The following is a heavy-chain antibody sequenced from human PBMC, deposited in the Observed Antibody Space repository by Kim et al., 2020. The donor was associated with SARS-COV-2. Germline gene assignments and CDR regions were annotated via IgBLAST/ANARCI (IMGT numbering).Heavy chain of an antibody. D-gene: IGHD4-17*01. CDR1: GFTFSSYG. V-gene: IGHV3-30*18. J-gene: IGHJ3*02. CDR3: AKGLYGDYVEGLDAFDI. Sequence: GGSLRLSCAASGFTFSSYGMHWVRQAPGKGLEWVAVISYDGSNKYYADSMKGRFTISRDNSKNTLYLQMNSLRAEDTAVYYCAKGLYGDYVEGLDAFDIWGQGTMVTVSS. CDR2: ISYDGSNK.